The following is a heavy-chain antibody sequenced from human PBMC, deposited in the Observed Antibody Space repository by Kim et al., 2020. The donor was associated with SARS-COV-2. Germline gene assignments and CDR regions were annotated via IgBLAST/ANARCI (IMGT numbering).Heavy chain of an antibody. CDR3: ARVRGYCSSTSCYRYYYGMDV. J-gene: IGHJ6*02. CDR2: INAGNGNT. V-gene: IGHV1-3*01. CDR1: GYTFTSYA. Sequence: ASVKVSCKASGYTFTSYAMHWVRQAPGQRLEWMGWINAGNGNTKYSQKFQGRVTITRDTSASTAYMELSSLRSEDTAVYYCARVRGYCSSTSCYRYYYGMDVWGQGTTVTVSS. D-gene: IGHD2-2*01.